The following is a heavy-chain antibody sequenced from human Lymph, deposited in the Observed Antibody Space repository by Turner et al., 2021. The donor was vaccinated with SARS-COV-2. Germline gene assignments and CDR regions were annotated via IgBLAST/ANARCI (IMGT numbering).Heavy chain of an antibody. D-gene: IGHD3-16*01. V-gene: IGHV3-23*01. CDR2: ISGSGART. CDR3: AKSPLGEDYFDY. Sequence: EVPLLESGGDLVQPGGSLKLSCAASGFTFSNYAMSWVRQAPGKGLEWVADISGSGARTYYEDSVKGRFTISRDNSKNTLFLQMNSLRADDTAIYYCAKSPLGEDYFDYWGQGTLVTVSS. CDR1: GFTFSNYA. J-gene: IGHJ4*02.